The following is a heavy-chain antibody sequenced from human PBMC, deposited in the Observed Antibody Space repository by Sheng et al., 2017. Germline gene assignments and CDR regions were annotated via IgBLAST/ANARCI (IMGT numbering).Heavy chain of an antibody. CDR1: GGSISSYY. J-gene: IGHJ4*02. CDR2: IYYSGST. CDR3: ARGGYDSSGYILY. D-gene: IGHD3-22*01. V-gene: IGHV4-59*01. Sequence: QVQLQESGPGLVKPSETLSLTCTVSGGSISSYYWSWIRQPPGKGLEWIGYIYYSGSTNYNPSLKSRVTISVDTSKNQFSLKLSSVTAADTAVYYCARGGYDSSGYILYWGQGTLVTVSS.